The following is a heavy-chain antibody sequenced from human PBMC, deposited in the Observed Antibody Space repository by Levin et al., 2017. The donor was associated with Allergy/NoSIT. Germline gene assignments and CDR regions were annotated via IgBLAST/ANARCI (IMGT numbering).Heavy chain of an antibody. Sequence: SCAASGFTFSSYSMNWVRQAPGKGLEWVSYISSSSSTIYYADSVKGRFTISRDNAKNSLYLQMNSLRDEDTAVYYCARARCSSTSCYALDYWGQGTLVTVSS. CDR2: ISSSSSTI. CDR1: GFTFSSYS. J-gene: IGHJ4*02. CDR3: ARARCSSTSCYALDY. D-gene: IGHD2-2*01. V-gene: IGHV3-48*02.